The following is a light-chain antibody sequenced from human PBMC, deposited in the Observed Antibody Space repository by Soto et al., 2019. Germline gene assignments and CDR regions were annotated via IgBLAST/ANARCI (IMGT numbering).Light chain of an antibody. Sequence: GERVTITCRASQTVNTWLAWYQHKPGKAPKLLIYDASVLETGVPSRFTGFSSGTEFALTISSLQPDYFATYFCQQYNSDSPEGLTFGGGTKVEI. V-gene: IGKV1-5*01. CDR2: DAS. J-gene: IGKJ4*01. CDR1: QTVNTW. CDR3: QQYNSDSPEGLT.